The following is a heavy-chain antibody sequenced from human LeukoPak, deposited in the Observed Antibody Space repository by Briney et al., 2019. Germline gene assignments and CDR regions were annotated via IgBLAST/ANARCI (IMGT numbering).Heavy chain of an antibody. D-gene: IGHD5-18*01. CDR2: MNPNSGNT. CDR1: GYTFTSYD. Sequence: GASVKVSCKASGYTFTSYDINWVRQATGQGLEWMGWMNPNSGNTGYAQKFQGRVTMTRNTSISTAYMELSSLRSEATAVYYCARGLKLWPRNALGYWGQGTLVTVSS. CDR3: ARGLKLWPRNALGY. V-gene: IGHV1-8*01. J-gene: IGHJ4*01.